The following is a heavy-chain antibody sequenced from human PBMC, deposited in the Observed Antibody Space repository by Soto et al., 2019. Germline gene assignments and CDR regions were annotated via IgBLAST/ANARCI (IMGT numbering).Heavy chain of an antibody. CDR3: ARRYGPGFDY. J-gene: IGHJ4*02. Sequence: SETLSLTCTVSGGSISSYYWSWIRQPPGKGLEWIGYIYYSGSTNYDPSLKSRVTISVDTSKNQFSLKLSSVTAADTAVYYCARRYGPGFDYWGQGTLVTVSS. CDR1: GGSISSYY. V-gene: IGHV4-59*08. CDR2: IYYSGST. D-gene: IGHD4-17*01.